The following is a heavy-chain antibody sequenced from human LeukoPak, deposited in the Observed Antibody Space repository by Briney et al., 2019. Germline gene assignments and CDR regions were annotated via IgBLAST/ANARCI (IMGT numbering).Heavy chain of an antibody. CDR3: ATPFGYYDSSGYYFPFDY. V-gene: IGHV3-48*04. D-gene: IGHD3-22*01. CDR1: GFTFSSYS. CDR2: ISSSSSTI. J-gene: IGHJ4*02. Sequence: GGSLSLSCAASGFTFSSYSMNWVRQAPGKGLEWVSYISSSSSTIYYADSVKGRFTISRDNAKNSLYLQMNSLRAEDTAVYYCATPFGYYDSSGYYFPFDYWGQGTLVTVSS.